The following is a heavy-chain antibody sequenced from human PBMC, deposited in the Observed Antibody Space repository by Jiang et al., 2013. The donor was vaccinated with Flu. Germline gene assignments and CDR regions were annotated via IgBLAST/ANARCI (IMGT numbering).Heavy chain of an antibody. J-gene: IGHJ4*02. CDR2: IYSGGST. CDR3: ARDRGGYYYDSSGYFDY. Sequence: QLLESGGGLVQPGGSLRLSCAASGFTVSSNYMSWVRQAPGKGLEWVSVIYSGGSTYYADSVKGRFTISRDNSKNTLYLQMNSLRAEDTAVYYCARDRGGYYYDSSGYFDYWGQGTLVTVSS. CDR1: GFTVSSNY. D-gene: IGHD3-22*01. V-gene: IGHV3-66*01.